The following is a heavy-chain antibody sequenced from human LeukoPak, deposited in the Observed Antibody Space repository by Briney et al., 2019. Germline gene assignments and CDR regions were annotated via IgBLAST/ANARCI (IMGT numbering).Heavy chain of an antibody. V-gene: IGHV4-38-2*02. CDR3: AREEAVAGISFDY. CDR1: GYSISSGYY. Sequence: PSETLSLTCTVSGYSISSGYYWGWIRQPPGKGLEWIGSIYHSGSTYYNPSLKSRVTISVDTSKNQFSLKLSSVTAADTAVYYCAREEAVAGISFDYWGQGTLVTVSS. D-gene: IGHD6-19*01. J-gene: IGHJ4*02. CDR2: IYHSGST.